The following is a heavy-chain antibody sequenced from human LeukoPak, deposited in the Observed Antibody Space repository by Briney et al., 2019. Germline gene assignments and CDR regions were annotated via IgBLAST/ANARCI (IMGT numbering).Heavy chain of an antibody. CDR3: ARELGRAGAADFDY. Sequence: PGGSLRLSCAASGFTFSSYEMNWVRQAPGKGLEWVSYISSSGSTIYYADSVKGRFTISRDNAKNSLYLQLNSLRAEDTAVYYCARELGRAGAADFDYWGQGTLVTVSS. D-gene: IGHD6-19*01. J-gene: IGHJ4*02. CDR2: ISSSGSTI. CDR1: GFTFSSYE. V-gene: IGHV3-48*03.